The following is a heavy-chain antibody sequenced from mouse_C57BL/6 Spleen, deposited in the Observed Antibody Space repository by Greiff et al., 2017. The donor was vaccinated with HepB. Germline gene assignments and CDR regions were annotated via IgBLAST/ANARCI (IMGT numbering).Heavy chain of an antibody. V-gene: IGHV1-54*01. D-gene: IGHD1-1*01. CDR3: ARSFITTVVASPFAY. Sequence: VQLQESGAELVRPGTSVKVSCKASGYAFTNYLIEWVKQRPGRGLEWIGVINPGSGGTNYNEKFKGKATLTADKSSSTAYMQLSSLTSEDSAVYFGARSFITTVVASPFAYWGQGTLVTVSA. J-gene: IGHJ3*01. CDR2: INPGSGGT. CDR1: GYAFTNYL.